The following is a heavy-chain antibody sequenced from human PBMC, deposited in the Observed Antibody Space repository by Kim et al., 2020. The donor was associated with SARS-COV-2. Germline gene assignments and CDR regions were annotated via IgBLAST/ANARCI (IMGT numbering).Heavy chain of an antibody. V-gene: IGHV3-48*02. Sequence: GGSLRLSCTGSGFTFSNYVMQWVRQPPGKGLEWVSYISTGGTTIYYSDSVKGRFTVSRDDANQSLFLQMNSLKEEDTAVYFCTREGIGGIAFDLWGQGTTVTVSS. D-gene: IGHD3-10*01. J-gene: IGHJ3*01. CDR3: TREGIGGIAFDL. CDR2: ISTGGTTI. CDR1: GFTFSNYV.